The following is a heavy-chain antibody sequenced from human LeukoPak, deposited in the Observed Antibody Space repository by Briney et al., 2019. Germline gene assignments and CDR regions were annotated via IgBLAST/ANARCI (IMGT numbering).Heavy chain of an antibody. D-gene: IGHD5-12*01. J-gene: IGHJ6*02. Sequence: SETLSLTCTVSGDSITSGSYYWGWIRQPPGKGLEWIGYIYYSGSTNYNPSLKSRVTISVDTSKNQFSLKLSSVTAADTAVYYCAREPATITSYGMDVWGQGTTVTVSS. V-gene: IGHV4-61*01. CDR2: IYYSGST. CDR3: AREPATITSYGMDV. CDR1: GDSITSGSYY.